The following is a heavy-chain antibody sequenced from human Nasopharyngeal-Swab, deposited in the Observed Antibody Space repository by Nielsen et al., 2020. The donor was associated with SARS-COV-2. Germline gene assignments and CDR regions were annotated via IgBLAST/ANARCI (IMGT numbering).Heavy chain of an antibody. J-gene: IGHJ4*02. D-gene: IGHD3-10*01. CDR3: ARAYGSGSYYDRALDY. CDR1: GGTFSSYA. CDR2: IIPIFGTA. Sequence: SVKVSCKASGGTFSSYAISWVRQAPGQGLEWMGGIIPIFGTANYAQKFQGRVTITAAKSTSTAYMELSSLRSEDTAVYYCARAYGSGSYYDRALDYWGQGTLLTVSS. V-gene: IGHV1-69*06.